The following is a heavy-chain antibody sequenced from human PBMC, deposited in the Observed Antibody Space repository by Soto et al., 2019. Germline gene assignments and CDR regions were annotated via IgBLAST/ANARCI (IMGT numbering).Heavy chain of an antibody. CDR2: ISSSSSTI. V-gene: IGHV3-48*01. CDR1: GLTFSSYS. J-gene: IGHJ5*02. CDR3: ARTLGYCSGGSCYSGWFDP. D-gene: IGHD2-15*01. Sequence: GGSMRLSCAASGLTFSSYSMNQVRQAPGKGLEWVSYISSSSSTIYYADSVKGRFTISRDNAKNSLYLQMNSLRAEDTAVYYCARTLGYCSGGSCYSGWFDPWGQGTLVTVS.